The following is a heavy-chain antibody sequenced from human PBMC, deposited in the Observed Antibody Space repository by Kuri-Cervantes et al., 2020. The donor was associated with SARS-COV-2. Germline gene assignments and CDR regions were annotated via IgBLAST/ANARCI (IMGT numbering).Heavy chain of an antibody. D-gene: IGHD5-12*01. Sequence: GSLKISCATSGFTFSSFCMHWVRQAPGKGLEWVAFIRYDGSNKYYADAVKGRFTISRDNSKNTLYLQMNSLRAEDTAVYYCARDLGRYSGYDYYYDGMDVWGQGTMVTVSS. V-gene: IGHV3-30*02. J-gene: IGHJ6*02. CDR1: GFTFSSFC. CDR3: ARDLGRYSGYDYYYDGMDV. CDR2: IRYDGSNK.